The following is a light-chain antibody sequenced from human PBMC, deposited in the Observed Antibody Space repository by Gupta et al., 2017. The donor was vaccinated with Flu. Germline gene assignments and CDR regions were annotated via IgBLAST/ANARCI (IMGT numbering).Light chain of an antibody. CDR1: NSDIGAYNY. CDR3: GSDGGVGV. Sequence: SALTQPAPVSGSPGQSIAISCTGTNSDIGAYNYVSWYQQHPGKAPKLMIYEGSDGPSGVSAGFSGSKSGNTASLTIAGREAEDEADYYFGSDGGVGVFGGGTKVTVL. J-gene: IGLJ2*01. V-gene: IGLV2-14*01. CDR2: EGS.